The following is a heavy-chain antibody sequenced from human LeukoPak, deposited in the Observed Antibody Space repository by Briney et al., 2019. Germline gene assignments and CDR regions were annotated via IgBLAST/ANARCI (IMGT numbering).Heavy chain of an antibody. J-gene: IGHJ4*02. CDR3: ARATGDPSIFDY. Sequence: SETLSLTCAVYGGSFSGYYWSWIRQPPGKGLEWIGYIYYSGSTYYNPSLKSRVTISVDTSKNQLSLKLSSVTAADTAVYYCARATGDPSIFDYWGQGTLVTVSS. V-gene: IGHV4-59*08. D-gene: IGHD7-27*01. CDR2: IYYSGST. CDR1: GGSFSGYY.